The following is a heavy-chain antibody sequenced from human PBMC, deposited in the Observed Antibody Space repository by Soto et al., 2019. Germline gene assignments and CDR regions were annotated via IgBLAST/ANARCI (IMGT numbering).Heavy chain of an antibody. CDR3: AGRPNLEPGMAV. CDR2: INPGDSDT. J-gene: IGHJ6*02. V-gene: IGHV5-51*01. Sequence: GESLKISCEGSGYSFTSYWIGWARQMSGKGLEWMGIINPGDSDTRYSPSFQGQVTISVDKSINTAYLHWSSLKASDTAMYYCAGRPNLEPGMAVWGQGTTVSVPS. CDR1: GYSFTSYW.